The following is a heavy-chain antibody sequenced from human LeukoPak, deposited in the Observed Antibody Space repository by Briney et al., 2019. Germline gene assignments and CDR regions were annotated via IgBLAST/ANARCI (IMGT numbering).Heavy chain of an antibody. CDR1: GFTFSSYG. J-gene: IGHJ3*02. Sequence: GGSLRLSCAASGFTFSSYGMHWVRQAPGKGLVWVSRIKTDGSRTSYADSVKGRFTISRDNAKNTLYLQMNSLRAEDTAVYYCAREGSAAGMDDAFDIWGQGTMVTVSS. V-gene: IGHV3-74*01. CDR3: AREGSAAGMDDAFDI. D-gene: IGHD6-13*01. CDR2: IKTDGSRT.